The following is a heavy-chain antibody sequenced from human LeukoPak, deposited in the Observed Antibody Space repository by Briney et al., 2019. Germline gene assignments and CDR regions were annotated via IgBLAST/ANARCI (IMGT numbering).Heavy chain of an antibody. J-gene: IGHJ4*02. CDR1: GGSISSGSYY. CDR3: ARGGGYYDYVWGSYRHLDY. Sequence: PSETLSLTCTVSGGSISSGSYYWSWIRQPAGKGLEWIGRIYTSGSTNYNPSLKGRVTISVDTSENQFSLKLSSVTAADTAVYYCARGGGYYDYVWGSYRHLDYWGQGTLVTVSS. D-gene: IGHD3-16*02. V-gene: IGHV4-61*02. CDR2: IYTSGST.